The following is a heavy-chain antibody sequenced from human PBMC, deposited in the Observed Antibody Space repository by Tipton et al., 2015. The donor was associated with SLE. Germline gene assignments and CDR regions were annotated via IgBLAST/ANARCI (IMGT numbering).Heavy chain of an antibody. D-gene: IGHD3-3*01. CDR3: ARGFWNGFYIGHFDS. CDR2: ISSGGTFI. CDR1: GFTFSSQE. V-gene: IGHV3-48*03. J-gene: IGHJ4*02. Sequence: GSLRLSCTASGFTFSSQEMNWVRQAPGKGLEWVSYISSGGTFIHYADAVKGRFTISRDNAKNSLYLQMNSLRAEDTAVYYCARGFWNGFYIGHFDSWGQGAPVTVSS.